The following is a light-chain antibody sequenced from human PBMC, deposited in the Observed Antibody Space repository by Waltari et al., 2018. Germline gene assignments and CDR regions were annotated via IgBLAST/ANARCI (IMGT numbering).Light chain of an antibody. J-gene: IGKJ4*01. CDR3: QQFYTTPLT. CDR2: GAS. Sequence: DIVMTQSPASLAVSLGERATINCKSSQSINNNFLTWYQQKPGQPPKVLIYGASARESGVPDRFSGGGSGTDFTLTISSLQAEDVAVYYCQQFYTTPLTFGGGTRVEIK. CDR1: QSINNNF. V-gene: IGKV4-1*01.